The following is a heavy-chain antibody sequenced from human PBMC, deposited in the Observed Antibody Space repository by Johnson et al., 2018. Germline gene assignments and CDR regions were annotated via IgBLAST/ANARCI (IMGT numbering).Heavy chain of an antibody. Sequence: VQLQESGGGLVKPGGSLILSCSGSGFPFHDAWMNWVRQAPGKGLQRVGRIKNGFEGGATDNAPPGKRRFIVSRDTSKNTGYLQISSQKIGDAAVYYCTMKYWGGLPVPFDCRGQGTLVAVSS. V-gene: IGHV3-15*07. CDR2: IKNGFEGGAT. D-gene: IGHD7-27*01. J-gene: IGHJ3*01. CDR3: TMKYWGGLPVPFDC. CDR1: GFPFHDAW.